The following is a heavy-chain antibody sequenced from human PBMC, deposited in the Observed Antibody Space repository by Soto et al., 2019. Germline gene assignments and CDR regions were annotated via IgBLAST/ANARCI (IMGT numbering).Heavy chain of an antibody. CDR1: GGTFSSYA. Sequence: QVQLVQSGAEVKKPGSSVKVSCKASGGTFSSYAISWVRQAPGQGLEWMGGIIPIFGTTNYAQKFQGRVTITADKSTCTAYMELSSLRSEDTAVYYCSRDLQLPYNWFDPWGQGTLVTVSS. V-gene: IGHV1-69*06. J-gene: IGHJ5*02. CDR2: IIPIFGTT. D-gene: IGHD1-7*01. CDR3: SRDLQLPYNWFDP.